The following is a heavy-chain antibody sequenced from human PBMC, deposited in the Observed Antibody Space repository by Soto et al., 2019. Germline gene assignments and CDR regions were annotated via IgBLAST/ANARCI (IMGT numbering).Heavy chain of an antibody. CDR1: GGSISSYY. CDR3: ARAGTVTTYYYYYGMDV. Sequence: PSETLSLTCPVSGGSISSYYWSWIRQPPGKGLEWIGYIYYSGSTNYNPSLKSRVTISVDASKNQFSLKLSSVTAADTAVYYCARAGTVTTYYYYYGMDVWGQGTKVTVSS. D-gene: IGHD4-4*01. V-gene: IGHV4-59*01. J-gene: IGHJ6*02. CDR2: IYYSGST.